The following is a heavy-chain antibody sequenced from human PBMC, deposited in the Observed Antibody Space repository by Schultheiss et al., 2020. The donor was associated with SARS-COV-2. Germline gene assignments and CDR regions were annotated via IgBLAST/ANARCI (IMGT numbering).Heavy chain of an antibody. CDR1: GFSLRTSGES. CDR3: ARYSGYYYGSGSYFLGLDY. Sequence: SGPTLVKPTQTLTLTCTFSGFSLRTSGESVAWIRQPPGKALEWLALIYWNDDKRYSPSLKSRVTIVKDTSKNQVVLTMTNMDPVDTATYFCARYSGYYYGSGSYFLGLDYWGQGTLVTVSS. CDR2: IYWNDDK. D-gene: IGHD3-10*01. V-gene: IGHV2-5*01. J-gene: IGHJ4*02.